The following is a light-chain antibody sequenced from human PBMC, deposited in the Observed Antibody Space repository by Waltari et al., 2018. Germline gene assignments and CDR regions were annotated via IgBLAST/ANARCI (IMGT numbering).Light chain of an antibody. J-gene: IGKJ5*01. V-gene: IGKV3D-15*01. CDR3: QQYYDWRRVT. CDR2: GAS. CDR1: QSVSGN. Sequence: DIVMTQSPATLSVSPGERATLSCRAIQSVSGNLAWYQQKPGQAPRLLIYGASTRATGIPARFSGSASGTEFTLTISSLQSEDSAVYYCQQYYDWRRVTFGQGTRLEIK.